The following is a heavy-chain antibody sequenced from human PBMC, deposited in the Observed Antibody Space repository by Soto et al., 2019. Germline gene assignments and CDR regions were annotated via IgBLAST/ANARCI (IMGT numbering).Heavy chain of an antibody. CDR3: ARVYGSSYYYYYYGMDG. V-gene: IGHV4-34*01. CDR2: INHSGST. D-gene: IGHD6-6*01. J-gene: IGHJ6*02. CDR1: GGSFSGYY. Sequence: PSETLSLTCAVYGGSFSGYYWSWIRQPPGKGLEWIGEINHSGSTNYNPSLKSRVTISVDTSKNQFSLKLSSVTAADTAVYYCARVYGSSYYYYYYGMDGWGQGTTVTVSS.